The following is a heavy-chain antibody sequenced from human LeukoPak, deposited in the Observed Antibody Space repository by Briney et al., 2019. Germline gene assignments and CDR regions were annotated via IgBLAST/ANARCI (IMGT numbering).Heavy chain of an antibody. CDR2: ISSSGSTI. CDR3: ARTYYPNFYYYGMDV. V-gene: IGHV3-11*04. D-gene: IGHD3-10*01. Sequence: GGSLRLSCAASGFTFSDYYMSWIRQAPGKGLEWVSYISSSGSTIYYADSVKGRFTISRDNAKNSLYLQMNSLRAEDTAVYYCARTYYPNFYYYGMDVWGKGATVTVSS. J-gene: IGHJ6*04. CDR1: GFTFSDYY.